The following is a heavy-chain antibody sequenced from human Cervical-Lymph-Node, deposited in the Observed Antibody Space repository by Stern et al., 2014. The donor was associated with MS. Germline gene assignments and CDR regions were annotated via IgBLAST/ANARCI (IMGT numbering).Heavy chain of an antibody. J-gene: IGHJ4*02. Sequence: DQLVESENEVKKPGASVKVSCKASGYIFSDYGITWVRQAPGQGLEWMGWISASNGDTTYAQKFQDRVTMTTDTSTSTAYMDLRSLRSDDTAVYYCARGWRTYLPDYWGQGTLVSVS. CDR3: ARGWRTYLPDY. D-gene: IGHD3-16*02. CDR2: ISASNGDT. V-gene: IGHV1-18*04. CDR1: GYIFSDYG.